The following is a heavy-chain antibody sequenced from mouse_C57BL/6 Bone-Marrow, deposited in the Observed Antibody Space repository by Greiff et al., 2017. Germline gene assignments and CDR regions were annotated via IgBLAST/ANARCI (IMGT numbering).Heavy chain of an antibody. V-gene: IGHV1-82*01. J-gene: IGHJ2*03. Sequence: VQLQQSGPELVKPGASVKISCKASGYAFSSSWMNWVKQRPGQGLEWIGRIYPGDGDTNYNGKFKGKATLTADKSSSTAYMQLSSLTSEDSAVYFCAREVITTVVASYYVDYWGQGTSLTVSS. CDR2: IYPGDGDT. D-gene: IGHD1-1*01. CDR1: GYAFSSSW. CDR3: AREVITTVVASYYVDY.